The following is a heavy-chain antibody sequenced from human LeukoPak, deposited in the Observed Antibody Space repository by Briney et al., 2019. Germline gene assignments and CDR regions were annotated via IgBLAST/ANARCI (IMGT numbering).Heavy chain of an antibody. Sequence: GGSLRLSCAASGFTFSSYSMNSVRQAPGKGLEWVSSISSSSSYIYYADSVKGRFTISRDNAKNSLYLQMNSLRAEDTAVYYCARGWVTMIVVVIKGGFDYWGQGTLVTVSS. CDR3: ARGWVTMIVVVIKGGFDY. V-gene: IGHV3-21*01. J-gene: IGHJ4*02. D-gene: IGHD3-22*01. CDR1: GFTFSSYS. CDR2: ISSSSSYI.